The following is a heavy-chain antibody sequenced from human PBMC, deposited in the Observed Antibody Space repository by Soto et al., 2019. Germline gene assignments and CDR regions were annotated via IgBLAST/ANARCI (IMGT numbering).Heavy chain of an antibody. CDR2: ITGSGVTM. J-gene: IGHJ4*02. V-gene: IGHV3-48*04. D-gene: IGHD3-16*01. CDR1: GFTFSAHS. CDR3: ARDGGASTFDFDS. Sequence: GGSLRLSCAASGFTFSAHSLNWIRQAPGKGLEWVSYITGSGVTMYADSVKGRFTISRDNAKNSLYLQMNSLRAEDTAVYYCARDGGASTFDFDSWGQGTLVTVSS.